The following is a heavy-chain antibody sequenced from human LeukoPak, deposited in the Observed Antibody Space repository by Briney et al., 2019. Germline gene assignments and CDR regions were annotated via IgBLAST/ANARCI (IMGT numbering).Heavy chain of an antibody. Sequence: GGSLRLSCAASGFTFSNYSMNWVRQAPGKGLEWVSSISSSSSYIYYADSVKGRFTISRDNAKNSLYLQMNSLRAEDTAVYYCARDAIVGASWGAFDIWGQGTMVTVSS. V-gene: IGHV3-21*01. D-gene: IGHD1-26*01. CDR1: GFTFSNYS. J-gene: IGHJ3*02. CDR2: ISSSSSYI. CDR3: ARDAIVGASWGAFDI.